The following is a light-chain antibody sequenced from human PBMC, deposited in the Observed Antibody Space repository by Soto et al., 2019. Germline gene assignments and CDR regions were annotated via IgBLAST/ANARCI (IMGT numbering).Light chain of an antibody. J-gene: IGKJ1*01. CDR2: GAS. Sequence: DIQMTQSPSSVSASVGDRVTITCRASQDISSWLAWYQQKPGKAPKLLIYGASILESGVPPRFSGSGSGTDFTLTVSSLQPEDFATYYCQQSYSTLTWTFGQGTKVEIK. CDR1: QDISSW. CDR3: QQSYSTLTWT. V-gene: IGKV1-12*01.